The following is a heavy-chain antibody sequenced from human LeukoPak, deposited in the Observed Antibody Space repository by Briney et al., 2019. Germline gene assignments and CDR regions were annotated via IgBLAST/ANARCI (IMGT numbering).Heavy chain of an antibody. Sequence: SETLSLTCAVYGGSFSDYYWTWIRQPPGKGLEWIGEITHSGITNYNPYLKSRVTISGDTSKKQFSLTLSSVTAADTAAYYCAVGGYDTTGYRVGMNYWGQGTLVTVSS. D-gene: IGHD3-22*01. CDR1: GGSFSDYY. CDR2: ITHSGIT. J-gene: IGHJ4*02. CDR3: AVGGYDTTGYRVGMNY. V-gene: IGHV4-34*01.